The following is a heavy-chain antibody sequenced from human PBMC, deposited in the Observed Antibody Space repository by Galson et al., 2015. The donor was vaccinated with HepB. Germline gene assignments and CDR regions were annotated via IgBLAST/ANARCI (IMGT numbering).Heavy chain of an antibody. CDR3: AKDKPPYSSGWYGLDY. V-gene: IGHV3-30*18. D-gene: IGHD6-19*01. CDR2: ISYDGSNK. Sequence: SLRLSCAASGFTFSSCGMHWVRQAPGKGLEWVAVISYDGSNKYYADSVKGRFTISRDNSKNTLYLQMNSLRAEDTAVYYCAKDKPPYSSGWYGLDYWGQGTLVTVSS. CDR1: GFTFSSCG. J-gene: IGHJ4*02.